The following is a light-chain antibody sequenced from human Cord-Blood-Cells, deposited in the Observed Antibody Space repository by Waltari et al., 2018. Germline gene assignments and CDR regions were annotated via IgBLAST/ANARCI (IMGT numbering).Light chain of an antibody. V-gene: IGLV3-25*03. CDR3: QSADSSGTYYV. CDR1: AFPKPY. Sequence: SYELTQPPSVSVSPGQTVRIPCTGDAFPKPYAYWYQQKPGQAPVLVIYKDSERPSGIPERFSGSSSGTTVTLTISGVQAEDEADYYCQSADSSGTYYVFGTGTKVTVL. CDR2: KDS. J-gene: IGLJ1*01.